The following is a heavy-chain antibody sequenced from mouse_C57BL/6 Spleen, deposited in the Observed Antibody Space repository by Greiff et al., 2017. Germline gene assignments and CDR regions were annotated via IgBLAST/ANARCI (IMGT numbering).Heavy chain of an antibody. Sequence: ESGPGLVKPSQSLSLTCSVTGYSITSGYYWNWIRQFPGNKLEWMGYISYDGSNNYNPSLKNRISITRDTSKNQFFLKLNSVTTEDTATYYCASGSSLYYYAMDYWGQGTSVTVSS. V-gene: IGHV3-6*01. CDR3: ASGSSLYYYAMDY. CDR1: GYSITSGYY. CDR2: ISYDGSN. J-gene: IGHJ4*01. D-gene: IGHD1-1*01.